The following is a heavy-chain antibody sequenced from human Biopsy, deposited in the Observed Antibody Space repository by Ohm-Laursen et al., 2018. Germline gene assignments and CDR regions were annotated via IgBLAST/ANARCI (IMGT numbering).Heavy chain of an antibody. CDR2: IYYSVMT. D-gene: IGHD4-11*01. Sequence: ETLSLTCIVSGDSVTKYYWSWIRQPPGKGLEWIGHIYYSVMTNYNPSLQSRVSISVDTSRNQVSLTLSSVTAADTAVYYCARDSGILNYGNFKYYHYYGMDVWGQGTKVTVSS. CDR3: ARDSGILNYGNFKYYHYYGMDV. J-gene: IGHJ6*02. CDR1: GDSVTKYY. V-gene: IGHV4-59*02.